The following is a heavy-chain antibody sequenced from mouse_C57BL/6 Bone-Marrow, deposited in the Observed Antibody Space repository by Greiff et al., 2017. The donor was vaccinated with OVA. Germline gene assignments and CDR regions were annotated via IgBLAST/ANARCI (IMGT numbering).Heavy chain of an antibody. V-gene: IGHV3-6*01. CDR3: ARESGTLYFDY. CDR1: GYSITSGYY. CDR2: ISYDGSN. Sequence: EVKLVESGPGLVKPSQSLSLTCSVTGYSITSGYYWNWIRQFPGNKLEWMGYISYDGSNNYNPSLKNRISITRDTSKNQFFLKLNSVTTEDTATYYCARESGTLYFDYWGQGTTLTVSS. J-gene: IGHJ2*01. D-gene: IGHD4-1*01.